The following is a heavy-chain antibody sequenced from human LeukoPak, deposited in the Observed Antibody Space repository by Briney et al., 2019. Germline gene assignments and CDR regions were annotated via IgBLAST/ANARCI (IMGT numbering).Heavy chain of an antibody. CDR1: VGSISGGGYS. D-gene: IGHD6-13*01. V-gene: IGHV4-30-2*01. J-gene: IGHJ2*01. Sequence: SHTLSLTCAVSVGSISGGGYSWSWIWQPPGKGLWWVGYIYNSGSTYYTPSLKSRVTISVDRSKNQCSLKLSSVTAADTPVYYCARGTGYSSSRSWYLDLWGRGTLVTVSS. CDR2: IYNSGST. CDR3: ARGTGYSSSRSWYLDL.